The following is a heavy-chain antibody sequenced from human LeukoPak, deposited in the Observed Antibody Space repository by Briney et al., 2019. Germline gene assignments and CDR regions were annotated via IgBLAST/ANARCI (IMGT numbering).Heavy chain of an antibody. CDR1: GFTFDYYT. J-gene: IGHJ4*02. D-gene: IGHD2-2*01. Sequence: PGGSLRLSCAASGFTFDYYTFHWVRQAPGKGLEWVSLITWDGGMTYYADSVKGRFTISRDNSKNSVYLQMNSLRTEDTALYYCTKDRYCTTTSCPLDYWGQGTLVTVSS. V-gene: IGHV3-43*01. CDR2: ITWDGGMT. CDR3: TKDRYCTTTSCPLDY.